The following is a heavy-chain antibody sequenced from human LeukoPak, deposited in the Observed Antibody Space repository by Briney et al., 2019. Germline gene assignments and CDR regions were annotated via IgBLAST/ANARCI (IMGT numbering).Heavy chain of an antibody. CDR2: ISPYNNAT. CDR3: ARDSPHGMDV. Sequence: ASVKVSCKTSGYTFVTYTMSWVRQAPGQGLEWLVWISPYNNATKYSQRLQGRVTVTADTSTSTGYLDLRSLTSDDTAVYYCARDSPHGMDVWGKGTTVIVSS. CDR1: GYTFVTYT. J-gene: IGHJ6*04. V-gene: IGHV1-18*01.